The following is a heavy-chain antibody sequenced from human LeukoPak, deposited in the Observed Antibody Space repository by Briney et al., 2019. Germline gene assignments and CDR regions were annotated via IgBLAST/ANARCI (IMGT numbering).Heavy chain of an antibody. J-gene: IGHJ6*02. CDR2: ISDRDGST. V-gene: IGHV3-23*01. CDR3: AKAVGVAATSPTFYFYYGMDV. CDR1: GFTFSSYA. D-gene: IGHD2-15*01. Sequence: HAGGSLRLSCAASGFTFSSYAMSWVRQAPGKGLEWVSSISDRDGSTYYVGAVKGRFTISRDNSKNTLYLQVNSLRGEDTAVYFCAKAVGVAATSPTFYFYYGMDVWGQGTTVTVSS.